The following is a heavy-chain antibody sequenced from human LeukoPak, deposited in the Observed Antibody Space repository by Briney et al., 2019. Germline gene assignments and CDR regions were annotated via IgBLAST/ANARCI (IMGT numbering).Heavy chain of an antibody. CDR3: ATGALLPRVYYGSGHYYYYMDV. Sequence: GASVKVSCKASGYTFTGYYMHWVRQAPGQGHECMGWINPNSGGANYAQKFQGRVTMTRDTSISTAYMELSRLRSDDTAVYYCATGALLPRVYYGSGHYYYYMDVWGKGTTVTISS. D-gene: IGHD3-10*01. CDR1: GYTFTGYY. V-gene: IGHV1-2*02. CDR2: INPNSGGA. J-gene: IGHJ6*03.